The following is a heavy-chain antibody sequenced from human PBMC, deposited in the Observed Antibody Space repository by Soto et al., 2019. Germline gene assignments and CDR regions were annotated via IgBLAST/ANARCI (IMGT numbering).Heavy chain of an antibody. Sequence: QVQLQESGPGLVRPAQTLSLTCTVSGGSISSGGYSWSWIRQHPGRGLEWIGYIYYSGSTHYNPSLKSRITISGDTSKNQFSLKLSSVTDAYTAVYYCARATFNYFDSWGQGTLVTVSS. CDR2: IYYSGST. CDR3: ARATFNYFDS. V-gene: IGHV4-31*03. CDR1: GGSISSGGYS. D-gene: IGHD3-16*01. J-gene: IGHJ4*02.